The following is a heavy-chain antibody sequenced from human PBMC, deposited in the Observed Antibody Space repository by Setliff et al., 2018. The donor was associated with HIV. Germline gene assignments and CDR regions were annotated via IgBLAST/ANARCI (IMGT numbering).Heavy chain of an antibody. J-gene: IGHJ4*02. D-gene: IGHD5-18*01. CDR1: GGSISRGDYY. CDR2: IYTSGSTSGST. V-gene: IGHV4-61*09. Sequence: SETLSLTCTVSGGSISRGDYYWNWIRQPAGKGLEWIGHIYTSGSTSGSTYYNPSLKSRVIISVDMSKNQFYLKLSSVTAADTAVYYCARDTNSYGPSDNWGQGTLVTVSS. CDR3: ARDTNSYGPSDN.